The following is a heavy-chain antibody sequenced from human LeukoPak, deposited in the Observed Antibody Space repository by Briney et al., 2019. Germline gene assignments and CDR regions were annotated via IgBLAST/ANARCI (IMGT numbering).Heavy chain of an antibody. Sequence: SQTLSLTCAISGDSVSSNSSAWNWIRQSPSRGLEWLGRTYYRSKWYNDYAVSVKSRITINPDTSKNQFSLQLNSVTPEDTAVYYCARGPRIAARQNWFDPWGQGTLVTLSS. CDR3: ARGPRIAARQNWFDP. V-gene: IGHV6-1*01. CDR1: GDSVSSNSSA. D-gene: IGHD6-6*01. CDR2: TYYRSKWYN. J-gene: IGHJ5*02.